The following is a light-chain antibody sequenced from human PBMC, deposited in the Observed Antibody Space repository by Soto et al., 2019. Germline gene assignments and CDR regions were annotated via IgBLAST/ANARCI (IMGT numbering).Light chain of an antibody. CDR3: QQRDKWPRT. CDR1: QSVGSY. Sequence: EIVLTQSPATLSLSPGERATLSCRASQSVGSYLAWYQHKPGQAPRLLIYGASNRATDIPGRFSGRGSGTDFTLIISSLESGDSAVYYCQQRDKWPRTFGQGTKLEIK. V-gene: IGKV3-11*01. CDR2: GAS. J-gene: IGKJ2*01.